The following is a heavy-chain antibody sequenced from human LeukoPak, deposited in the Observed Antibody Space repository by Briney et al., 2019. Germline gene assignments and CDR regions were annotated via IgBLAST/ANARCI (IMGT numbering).Heavy chain of an antibody. J-gene: IGHJ4*02. CDR1: GFRFSSYW. V-gene: IGHV3-30*18. CDR2: ISYDGSNK. D-gene: IGHD3-22*01. Sequence: GGSLRLSCEASGFRFSSYWMAWVRQAPGKGLEWVAVISYDGSNKYYADSVKGRFTISRDNSKNTLYLQMNSLRAEDTAVYYCAKRRGYLDYWGQGTLVTVSS. CDR3: AKRRGYLDY.